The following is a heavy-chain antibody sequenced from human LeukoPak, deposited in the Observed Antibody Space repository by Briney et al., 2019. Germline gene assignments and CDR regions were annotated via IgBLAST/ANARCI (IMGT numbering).Heavy chain of an antibody. V-gene: IGHV4-59*01. D-gene: IGHD6-19*01. Sequence: KPSETLSLTCSVCGGSLSSYYWRGLRQPTGKGVEWIGIFYHSGGTHYNPSLKSRVTISLDTSKSQVSLNLNSVTAADTAVYYCARGYSSGWNGRVAFDPWGQGTLVTVSS. CDR2: FYHSGGT. J-gene: IGHJ5*02. CDR1: GGSLSSYY. CDR3: ARGYSSGWNGRVAFDP.